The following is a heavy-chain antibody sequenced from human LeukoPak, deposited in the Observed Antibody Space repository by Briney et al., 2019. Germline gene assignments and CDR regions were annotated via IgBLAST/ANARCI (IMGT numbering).Heavy chain of an antibody. V-gene: IGHV4-39*01. D-gene: IGHD2-21*02. CDR1: GGSISSSSYY. CDR2: IYYSGST. CDR3: ASLCGGDCYDAFDI. J-gene: IGHJ3*02. Sequence: SETLSVTCTVSGGSISSSSYYWGWIRQPPGKGLEWIGSIYYSGSTYYNPSLKSRVTISVDTSKNQFSLKLSSVTAADTAVYYCASLCGGDCYDAFDIWGQGTMVTVSS.